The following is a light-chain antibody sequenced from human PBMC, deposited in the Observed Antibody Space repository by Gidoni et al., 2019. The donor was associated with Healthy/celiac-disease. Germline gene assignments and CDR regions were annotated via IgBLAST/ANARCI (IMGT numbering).Light chain of an antibody. Sequence: QSAPTQPASVSGSPGQSITISCTGTSSDVGGYNYVSWYQQHPGKAPKLMIYEVSNRPSGVPDRFSGSKSGNTASLTISGLQAEDEADYYCSSYTSSSTLGYVFGTGTKVTVL. CDR2: EVS. V-gene: IGLV2-14*01. J-gene: IGLJ1*01. CDR1: SSDVGGYNY. CDR3: SSYTSSSTLGYV.